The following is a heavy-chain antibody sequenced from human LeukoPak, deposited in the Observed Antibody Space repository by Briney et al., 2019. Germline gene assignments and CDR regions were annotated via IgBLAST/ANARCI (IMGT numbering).Heavy chain of an antibody. CDR2: TIPILGMA. J-gene: IGHJ4*02. V-gene: IGHV1-69*04. D-gene: IGHD6-19*01. CDR3: ARTHSSGWYFFDY. CDR1: GNMFSNYA. Sequence: SVKVSCKSSGNMFSNYAISWVRQAPGQGFEWMGRTIPILGMANYAQKFQGRVTITTDESTTTAHLELSSLRSEDTAVYYCARTHSSGWYFFDYWGQGTLVTVSS.